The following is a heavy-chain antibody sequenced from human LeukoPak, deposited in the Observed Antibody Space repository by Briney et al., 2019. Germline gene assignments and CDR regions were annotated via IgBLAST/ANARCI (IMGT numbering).Heavy chain of an antibody. CDR2: ISSSSSTI. D-gene: IGHD6-19*01. Sequence: GGSLRLSCAASGFTFSSYSMNWVRQAPGKGLEWVSYISSSSSTIYYADSVKGRFTISRDNSKNSLYLQMNSLRTEDTALYYCAKDIRSSGWLGGYYYYYGMDVWGQGTTVTVSS. J-gene: IGHJ6*02. CDR3: AKDIRSSGWLGGYYYYYGMDV. CDR1: GFTFSSYS. V-gene: IGHV3-48*04.